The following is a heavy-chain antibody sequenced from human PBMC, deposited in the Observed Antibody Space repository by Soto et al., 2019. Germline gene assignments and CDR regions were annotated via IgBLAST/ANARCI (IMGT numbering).Heavy chain of an antibody. V-gene: IGHV5-51*01. CDR1: GYSFTSYW. J-gene: IGHJ5*02. Sequence: GESLKISCKGSGYSFTSYWIGWVRQMPGKGLEWMGIIYPGDSDTRYSPSFQGQVTISADKSISTAYLQWSSLKASDTAMYYCARRHWDYDFWSGYHWFDPWGQGTLVTVSS. CDR2: IYPGDSDT. CDR3: ARRHWDYDFWSGYHWFDP. D-gene: IGHD3-3*01.